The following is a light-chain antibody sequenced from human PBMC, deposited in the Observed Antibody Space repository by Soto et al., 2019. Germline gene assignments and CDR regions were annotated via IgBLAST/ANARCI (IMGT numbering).Light chain of an antibody. CDR2: GAS. CDR1: QSVISTY. J-gene: IGKJ1*01. Sequence: EIVLTQSPGTLSLSPGERATLSCRASQSVISTYLAWYQQKPGQAPRLLIYGASSRATGIPDRFSGSGSGTAFPLTISRLEPEDFAVYYRQQYRDSLGTFGQGTKVEIK. CDR3: QQYRDSLGT. V-gene: IGKV3-20*01.